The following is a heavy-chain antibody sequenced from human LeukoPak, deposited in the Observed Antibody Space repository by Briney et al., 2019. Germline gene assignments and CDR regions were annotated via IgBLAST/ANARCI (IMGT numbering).Heavy chain of an antibody. V-gene: IGHV3-23*01. J-gene: IGHJ3*02. CDR2: ISGSGGST. CDR1: GFTFSSYA. Sequence: GGSLRLSCAASGFTFSSYAMSWVRQAPGKGLEWVSAISGSGGSTYYADSVKGRFTISRDNSKNTLYLQMNSLRAEDTAVYYCAKDEYSSSWRRAFDIWGQGTMVTVPS. D-gene: IGHD6-13*01. CDR3: AKDEYSSSWRRAFDI.